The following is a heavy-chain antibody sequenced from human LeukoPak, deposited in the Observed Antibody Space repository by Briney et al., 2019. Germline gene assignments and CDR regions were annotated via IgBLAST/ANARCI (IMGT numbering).Heavy chain of an antibody. Sequence: GGSLRLSCAGSGFTFSSYAMSWVRQAPGKGLEWVSAISGSGGSTYYTDSVKGRFTISRDNSKNTLYLQMNSLRAEDTAVYYCASGVVVTAWNWFDPWGEGTLVTVSS. CDR3: ASGVVVTAWNWFDP. CDR1: GFTFSSYA. D-gene: IGHD2-21*02. V-gene: IGHV3-23*01. J-gene: IGHJ5*02. CDR2: ISGSGGST.